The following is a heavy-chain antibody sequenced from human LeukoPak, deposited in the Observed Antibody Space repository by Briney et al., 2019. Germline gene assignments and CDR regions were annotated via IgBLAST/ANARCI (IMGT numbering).Heavy chain of an antibody. J-gene: IGHJ4*02. CDR2: IYPGDSDT. CDR1: GYSFTSYW. Sequence: GESLKISCKGSGYSFTSYWIGWVRQMPGKGLGWMWIIYPGDSDTRYSPSFQGQVTTSAAKSISTPYLQWSSLKASDTATYYCAFTGYWGGGYFDYWGQGTLVTVSS. D-gene: IGHD7-27*01. V-gene: IGHV5-51*01. CDR3: AFTGYWGGGYFDY.